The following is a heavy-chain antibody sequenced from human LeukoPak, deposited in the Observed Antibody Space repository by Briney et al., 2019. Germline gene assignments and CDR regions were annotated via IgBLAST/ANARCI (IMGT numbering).Heavy chain of an antibody. CDR2: INHSGST. Sequence: SETLSLTCAVYGGSFSGYYWSWIRQHPGKGLEWIGEINHSGSTNYNPSLKSRVTISVDTSKNQFSLKLSSVTAADTAVYYCARGPGIAVAVDYWGQGTLVTVSS. CDR1: GGSFSGYY. D-gene: IGHD6-19*01. V-gene: IGHV4-34*01. CDR3: ARGPGIAVAVDY. J-gene: IGHJ4*02.